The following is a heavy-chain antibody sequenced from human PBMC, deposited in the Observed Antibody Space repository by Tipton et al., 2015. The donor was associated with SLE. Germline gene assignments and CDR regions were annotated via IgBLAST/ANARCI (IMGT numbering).Heavy chain of an antibody. D-gene: IGHD6-6*01. CDR3: ATFFGHSSASPDALDI. V-gene: IGHV4-61*02. CDR2: LYTTGST. Sequence: SLTCTVSGGSITTGSYYWSWIRQPAGKGLEWIGRLYTTGSTYYNPSLKSRVSMSVDTSKNHFSLTLSSVTAADTAVYYCATFFGHSSASPDALDIWGQGTMVTVSS. J-gene: IGHJ3*02. CDR1: GGSITTGSYY.